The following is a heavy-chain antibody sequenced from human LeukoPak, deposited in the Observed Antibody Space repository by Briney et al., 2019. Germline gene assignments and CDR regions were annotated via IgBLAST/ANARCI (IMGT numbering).Heavy chain of an antibody. J-gene: IGHJ5*02. Sequence: AGGSLRLSCVVSGFTLSSYSMNWVRQAPGKGLEWVSSISISSDYIYYAESVKGRFTISRDNAKNSLFLQMNSLRVEDTAVYYCAKNYYAGAYYGWFAPWGQGTLVTVAS. D-gene: IGHD1-26*01. CDR3: AKNYYAGAYYGWFAP. CDR2: ISISSDYI. CDR1: GFTLSSYS. V-gene: IGHV3-21*01.